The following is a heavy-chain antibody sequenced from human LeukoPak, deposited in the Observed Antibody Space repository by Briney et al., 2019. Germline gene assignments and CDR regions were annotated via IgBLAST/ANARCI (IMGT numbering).Heavy chain of an antibody. CDR2: INPNSGGT. CDR1: GYTFTGYY. J-gene: IGHJ4*02. Sequence: ASVKVSCKASGYTFTGYYMHWVRQAPGQGLEWMGWINPNSGGTNHAQKFQGRVTMTRDTSISTAYMELSSLRSEDTAVYYCAREDYEDWAFDYWGQGTPVTVSS. D-gene: IGHD3/OR15-3a*01. V-gene: IGHV1-2*02. CDR3: AREDYEDWAFDY.